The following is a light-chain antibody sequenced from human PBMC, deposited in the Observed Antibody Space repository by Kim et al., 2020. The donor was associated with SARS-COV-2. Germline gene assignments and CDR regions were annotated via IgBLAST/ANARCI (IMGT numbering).Light chain of an antibody. CDR3: NSRDSSGKHLGV. Sequence: SSELTQDPAVSVALGQTVRITCQGDSLRSYYANWYQQKPGQAPVLVIYGKNNRPSGIPDRFSGSSSGNTASLTITGAQAEDEADYYCNSRDSSGKHLGVF. V-gene: IGLV3-19*01. CDR1: SLRSYY. CDR2: GKN. J-gene: IGLJ1*01.